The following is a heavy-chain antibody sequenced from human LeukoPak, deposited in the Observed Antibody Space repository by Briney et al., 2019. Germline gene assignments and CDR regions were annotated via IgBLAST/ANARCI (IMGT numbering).Heavy chain of an antibody. CDR1: GYTFSSHY. V-gene: IGHV1-46*01. Sequence: ASVKVSCKASGYTFSSHYVHWVRQAPGQGLEWLGRINPSGGSTNYAQKFRGTATMTRDMSTSTVYMELSSLRSEDTALYYCARGSAVSDAFDIWGQGTMVTVSS. CDR3: ARGSAVSDAFDI. CDR2: INPSGGST. J-gene: IGHJ3*02.